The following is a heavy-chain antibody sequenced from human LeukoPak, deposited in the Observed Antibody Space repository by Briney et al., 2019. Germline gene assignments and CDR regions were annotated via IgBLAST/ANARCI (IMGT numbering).Heavy chain of an antibody. J-gene: IGHJ4*02. CDR3: ARHSYYTF. D-gene: IGHD3-10*01. CDR1: GGSISSYY. Sequence: SETLSLTCTVSGGSISSYYWRWIRQPPGKGLEWIGYIYYSGSTNYNPSLKRRVTISVDTSKNQFSLKLSSVTAADTAVYYCARHSYYTFWGQGTLVTVSS. CDR2: IYYSGST. V-gene: IGHV4-59*08.